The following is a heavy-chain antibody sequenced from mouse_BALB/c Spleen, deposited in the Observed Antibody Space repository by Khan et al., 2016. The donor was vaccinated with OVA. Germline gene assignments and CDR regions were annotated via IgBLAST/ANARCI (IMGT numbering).Heavy chain of an antibody. CDR2: ILPGRGNS. J-gene: IGHJ4*01. CDR1: GYTFSSYW. CDR3: ARGAGTTYGMDY. V-gene: IGHV1-9*01. Sequence: QVRLQQSGAELMKPGASVKISCKATGYTFSSYWIEWVKQRPGHGLEWIGEILPGRGNSNYNEKFKGKATFTADTSSNLAYMQLSSLTSEDSAVYCWARGAGTTYGMDYWGLGTSVTVSS. D-gene: IGHD2-12*01.